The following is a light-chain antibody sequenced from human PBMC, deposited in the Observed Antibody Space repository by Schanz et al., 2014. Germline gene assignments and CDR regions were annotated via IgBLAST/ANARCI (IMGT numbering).Light chain of an antibody. Sequence: QSALTQPPSASGSPGQSVTISCTGTSSDVGGYNYVSWYQQHPGKAPKLMIYEATKRPSGVPDRFSGSKSGNTASLTVSGLQAEDEADYYCSSHTTDTTWLFGGGTKVTVL. V-gene: IGLV2-8*01. CDR2: EAT. CDR3: SSHTTDTTWL. CDR1: SSDVGGYNY. J-gene: IGLJ3*02.